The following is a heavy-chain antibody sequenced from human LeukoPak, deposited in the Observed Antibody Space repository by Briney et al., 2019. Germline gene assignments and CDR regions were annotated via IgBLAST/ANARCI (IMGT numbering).Heavy chain of an antibody. CDR3: ARSAWGYSYYMDV. J-gene: IGHJ6*03. V-gene: IGHV4-39*01. Sequence: SETLSLTCTVSGGSISNYYWGWIRQPPGKGLEWVGSTYYSGSTYYNPSLKSRVTISVDTSKNQFSLKLSSVTAADTAVYYCARSAWGYSYYMDVWGKGTTVTISS. D-gene: IGHD3-16*01. CDR1: GGSISNYY. CDR2: TYYSGST.